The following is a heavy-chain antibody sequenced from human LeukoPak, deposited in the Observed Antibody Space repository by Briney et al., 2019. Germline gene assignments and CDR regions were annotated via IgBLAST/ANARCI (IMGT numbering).Heavy chain of an antibody. CDR1: GFTFSSYG. CDR2: IRYDGSNK. J-gene: IGHJ4*02. Sequence: GGSLRLSCAASGFTFSSYGMHWVRQAPGKGLEWVAFIRYDGSNKYYADSAKGRFTISRDNSKNTLYLQMNSLRAEDTAVYYCAKDTYYYDSSGYSGYWGQGTLVTVSS. D-gene: IGHD3-22*01. V-gene: IGHV3-30*02. CDR3: AKDTYYYDSSGYSGY.